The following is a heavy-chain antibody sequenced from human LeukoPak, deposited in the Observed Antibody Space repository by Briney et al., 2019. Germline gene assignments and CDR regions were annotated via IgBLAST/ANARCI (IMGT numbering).Heavy chain of an antibody. CDR2: ISAYNGNT. CDR1: GYTFTSYG. V-gene: IGHV1-18*01. D-gene: IGHD3-10*01. J-gene: IGHJ4*02. Sequence: ASVKVSCKASGYTFTSYGISRVRQAPGQGLEWMGWISAYNGNTNYAQKLQGRVTMTTDTSTSTAYMELRSLRSDDTAVYYCARVGSDHYYGSGSYYTPNYFDYWGQGTLVTVSS. CDR3: ARVGSDHYYGSGSYYTPNYFDY.